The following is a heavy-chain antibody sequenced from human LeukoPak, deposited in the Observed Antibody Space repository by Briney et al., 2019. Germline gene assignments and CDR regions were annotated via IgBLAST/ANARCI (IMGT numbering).Heavy chain of an antibody. V-gene: IGHV3-48*03. CDR1: GFTFSSYE. Sequence: GGSLRLSCAASGFTFSSYEMNWVRQAPGKGLEWVSYISSSGSTIYYADSVKGRFTISRDNAKNSLYLQMSSLRAEDTAMYYCARVRDISVWYMDVWGKGTTVTVSS. J-gene: IGHJ6*03. CDR2: ISSSGSTI. D-gene: IGHD2-15*01. CDR3: ARVRDISVWYMDV.